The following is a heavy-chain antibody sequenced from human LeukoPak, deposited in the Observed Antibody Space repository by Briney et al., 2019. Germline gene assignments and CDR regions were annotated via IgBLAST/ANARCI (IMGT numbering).Heavy chain of an antibody. CDR2: ISWNSGSI. Sequence: GRSLRLSCAASGFTFDDYAMHWVRQAPGKGLECVSGISWNSGSIGYADSVKGRFTISRDNAKNSLYLQMNSLRAEDMALYYCAKALGQVVPAAHDASDIWGQGTMVTVSS. J-gene: IGHJ3*02. D-gene: IGHD2-2*01. CDR1: GFTFDDYA. V-gene: IGHV3-9*03. CDR3: AKALGQVVPAAHDASDI.